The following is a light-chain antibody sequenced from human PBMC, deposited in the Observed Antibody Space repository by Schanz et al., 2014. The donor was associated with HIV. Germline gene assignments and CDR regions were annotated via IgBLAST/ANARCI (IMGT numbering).Light chain of an antibody. Sequence: DIQMTQSPSSVSASVGDTVTITCRASQGINSWLAWYQQKPGKAPKLLISGASNLQSGVPSRFSGSGSGTDFTLTINSLQPEDFATYYCQRYDNYPWTFGQGTKVEFK. CDR3: QRYDNYPWT. J-gene: IGKJ1*01. CDR1: QGINSW. V-gene: IGKV1D-16*01. CDR2: GAS.